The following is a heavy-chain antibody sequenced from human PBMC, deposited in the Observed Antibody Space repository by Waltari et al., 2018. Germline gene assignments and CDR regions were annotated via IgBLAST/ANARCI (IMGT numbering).Heavy chain of an antibody. CDR2: INPNSGGP. CDR1: GYTFTGYY. J-gene: IGHJ6*02. D-gene: IGHD4-17*01. V-gene: IGHV1-2*06. CDR3: ASDRSATGTIKTYGMEV. Sequence: QVQLVQSGAEVKKPGASVKVSCKASGYTFTGYYMHWVRQAPGQGLEGMGRINPNSGGPNYAQKLSGRVTMTRDTAISTAYMELSRLRSDDTAVYYWASDRSATGTIKTYGMEVWGQGTTVTVSS.